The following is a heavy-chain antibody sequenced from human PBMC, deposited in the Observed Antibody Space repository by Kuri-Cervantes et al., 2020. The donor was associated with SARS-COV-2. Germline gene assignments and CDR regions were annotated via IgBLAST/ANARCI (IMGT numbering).Heavy chain of an antibody. Sequence: GESLKISCAASGFTFSSYAMHWVRQAPGKGLEWVAVISYDGSNKYYADSVKGRFTISRDNSKYTLYLQMNSLRAEDTAVYYCARGGGYDFWSGFDYWGQGTLVTVSS. CDR3: ARGGGYDFWSGFDY. D-gene: IGHD3-3*01. J-gene: IGHJ4*02. CDR1: GFTFSSYA. V-gene: IGHV3-30-3*01. CDR2: ISYDGSNK.